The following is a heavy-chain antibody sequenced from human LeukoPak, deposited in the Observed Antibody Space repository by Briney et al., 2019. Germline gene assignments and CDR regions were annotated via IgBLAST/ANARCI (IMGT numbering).Heavy chain of an antibody. D-gene: IGHD6-19*01. CDR3: VRDQQWLVPDY. Sequence: GGSLRLSCAGSGFTFSSRGMSWVRQPPGKGLQWVSGISASGAMTYYVDSVKGWFIISRDNSKNTVYLQMNSLTTEDTAVYYCVRDQQWLVPDYWGQGALVTVSS. J-gene: IGHJ4*02. CDR1: GFTFSSRG. V-gene: IGHV3-23*01. CDR2: ISASGAMT.